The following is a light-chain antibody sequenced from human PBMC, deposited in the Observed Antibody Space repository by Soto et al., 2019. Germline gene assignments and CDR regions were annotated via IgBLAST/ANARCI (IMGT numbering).Light chain of an antibody. Sequence: QSVLTQPPSVSAAPGQKVTISCSGSSSNIGNNYVAWYQQLPGTAPRLLIYEYNKRPSGIPDRFSGSKSGTSATLGITGLQTGDEAVYYCGTWDTSLRGVVFGGGTKVTVL. CDR2: EYN. V-gene: IGLV1-51*01. CDR1: SSNIGNNY. CDR3: GTWDTSLRGVV. J-gene: IGLJ2*01.